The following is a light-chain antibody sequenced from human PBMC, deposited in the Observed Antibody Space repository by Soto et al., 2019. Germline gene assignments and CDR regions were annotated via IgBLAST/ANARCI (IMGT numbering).Light chain of an antibody. CDR2: YDD. Sequence: QSVLTQPPSVSEGPGQRVTISCSGSTSNIGKNTVNWYQQLPGAAPKLFIYYDDLLASGVSDRFSGSKSGTSASLAISGLQSEDEADYYCGAWDDSLNGWVFGGGTKLTVL. V-gene: IGLV1-36*01. CDR3: GAWDDSLNGWV. J-gene: IGLJ3*02. CDR1: TSNIGKNT.